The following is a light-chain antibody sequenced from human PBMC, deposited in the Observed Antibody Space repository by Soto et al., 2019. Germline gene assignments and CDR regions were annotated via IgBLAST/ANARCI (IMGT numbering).Light chain of an antibody. V-gene: IGKV1-27*01. CDR1: QGISNY. Sequence: DIQMTQSPSSLSASVGDRVTITCRASQGISNYLAWYQQRPGKVPQVLIYAASTLQSRVPSRFSGRGSGSVFTLTIDSLQAEDVATYYCQRYNAAPYTFGQGTKLEIK. J-gene: IGKJ2*01. CDR3: QRYNAAPYT. CDR2: AAS.